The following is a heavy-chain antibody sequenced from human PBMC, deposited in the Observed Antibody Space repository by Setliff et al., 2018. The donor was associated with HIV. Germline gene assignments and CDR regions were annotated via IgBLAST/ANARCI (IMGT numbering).Heavy chain of an antibody. CDR3: ARGDYYSYYMDV. J-gene: IGHJ6*03. CDR2: IYYSGST. CDR1: GGSVSSGSYY. Sequence: SETLSLTCTVSGGSVSSGSYYWSWIRQPPGKGLEWIGYIYYSGSTNYNPSLKSRVTISADTSKNQFSLKLSSVTAADTAVYYCARGDYYSYYMDVWGKGTTVTVS. V-gene: IGHV4-61*01.